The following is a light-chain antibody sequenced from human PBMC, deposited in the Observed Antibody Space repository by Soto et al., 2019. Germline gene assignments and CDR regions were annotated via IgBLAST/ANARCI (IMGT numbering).Light chain of an antibody. J-gene: IGKJ1*01. V-gene: IGKV1-5*01. CDR1: QNINSW. Sequence: DIQMTQSPSTLSGSVGDRVTITCRASQNINSWLAWYRQKPGKAPNLLIYDASTLESGVPSRFSGSGSGTEFTLTISSLQPEDFATYYCQQFHSFSRTFGQGTKGDIK. CDR2: DAS. CDR3: QQFHSFSRT.